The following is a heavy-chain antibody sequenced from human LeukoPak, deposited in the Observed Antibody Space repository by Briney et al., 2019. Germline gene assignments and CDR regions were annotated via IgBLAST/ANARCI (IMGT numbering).Heavy chain of an antibody. CDR3: ARIFIRNGYSSYFDC. V-gene: IGHV4-4*07. CDR2: IYTNGGT. CDR1: GASISSSY. J-gene: IGHJ4*02. D-gene: IGHD5-18*01. Sequence: PSGTLSLTCNVSGASISSSYWNWIRQPAGKGLEWIGIIYTNGGTKYHPSLKSRVTMSVDRSKNQFSLKLTSVTAADTAVYYCARIFIRNGYSSYFDCWGQGTLVTVSS.